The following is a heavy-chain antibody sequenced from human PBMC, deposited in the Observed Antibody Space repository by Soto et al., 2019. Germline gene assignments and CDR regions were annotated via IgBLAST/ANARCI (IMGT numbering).Heavy chain of an antibody. V-gene: IGHV1-69*13. CDR1: GGTFSSYA. J-gene: IGHJ3*02. D-gene: IGHD3-22*01. Sequence: ASVKVSCKASGGTFSSYAISWLRQAPGQGLEWMGGIIPIFGTANYAQKFQGRVTITADESTSTAYMELSSLRSEDTAVYYCARDTEYYYDSSGYWNDAFDIWGQGTMVTVSS. CDR2: IIPIFGTA. CDR3: ARDTEYYYDSSGYWNDAFDI.